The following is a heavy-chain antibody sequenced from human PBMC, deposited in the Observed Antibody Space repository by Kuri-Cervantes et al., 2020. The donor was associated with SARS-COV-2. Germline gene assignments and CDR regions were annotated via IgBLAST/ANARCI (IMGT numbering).Heavy chain of an antibody. Sequence: GESLKISRAASGFSFSDYWMTWVRQAPGKGLEWVSAISGSGGSTYYADSVKGRFTISRDNSKNTLYLQMNSLRAEDTAVYYCAKDKPRIAVAGTVFDYWGQGTLVT. CDR3: AKDKPRIAVAGTVFDY. J-gene: IGHJ4*02. V-gene: IGHV3-23*01. CDR1: GFSFSDYW. D-gene: IGHD6-19*01. CDR2: ISGSGGST.